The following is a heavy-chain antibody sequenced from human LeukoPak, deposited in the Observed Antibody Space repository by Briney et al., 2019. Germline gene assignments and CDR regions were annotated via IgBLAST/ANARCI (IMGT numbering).Heavy chain of an antibody. CDR1: GFTFSSYV. Sequence: GGSLRLSCAASGFTFSSYVMHWVRQAPGKGLEWVAVISYDGSNKYYADSVKGRFTISRDNSKNTLSLQMNSLRAEDTAVYYCAREGHFYSSGWYISPDWYFDLWGRGTLVTVSS. CDR3: AREGHFYSSGWYISPDWYFDL. D-gene: IGHD6-19*01. V-gene: IGHV3-30*04. J-gene: IGHJ2*01. CDR2: ISYDGSNK.